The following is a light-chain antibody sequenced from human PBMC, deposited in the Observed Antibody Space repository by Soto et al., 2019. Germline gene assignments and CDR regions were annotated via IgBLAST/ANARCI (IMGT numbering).Light chain of an antibody. J-gene: IGLJ1*01. V-gene: IGLV2-11*01. CDR2: DVT. CDR1: SGDVGLYDY. CDR3: CSYAGSYTFYV. Sequence: QSVLTQPRSVSGSPGQSVTISCTGTSGDVGLYDYVSWYQHHPGKAPKPMIYDVTKRPSGVPDRFSGSKSGNTASLTISGLQAEDEADYYCCSYAGSYTFYVFGTGTKVTVL.